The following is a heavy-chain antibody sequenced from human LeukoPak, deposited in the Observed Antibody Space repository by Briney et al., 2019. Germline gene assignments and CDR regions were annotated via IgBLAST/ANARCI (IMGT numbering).Heavy chain of an antibody. CDR1: GFTFDDYA. V-gene: IGHV3-49*03. CDR2: IRSKAFGGTP. J-gene: IGHJ4*02. CDR3: ARNTVTVHFDY. Sequence: PGRSLRLSCSASGFTFDDYAVSWFRQAPGKGLEWVGFIRSKAFGGTPEYAASVGGRFTISRDDSKSIAYLQMNSLKTEDTAVYYCARNTVTVHFDYWSQGTLVNVSS. D-gene: IGHD4-17*01.